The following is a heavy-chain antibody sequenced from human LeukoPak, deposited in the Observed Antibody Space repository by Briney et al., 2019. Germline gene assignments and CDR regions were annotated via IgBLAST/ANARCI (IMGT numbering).Heavy chain of an antibody. J-gene: IGHJ6*02. V-gene: IGHV3-23*01. Sequence: GGSLRLSCAASGFTFSSYAMSWVRQAPGKGLEWVSAISGSGGSTYYADSVKGRFTISRDNSKNTLYLQMNSLRAEDTAVYYCARLRGYSSGWTSYYYYGMDVWGQGTTVTVSS. CDR3: ARLRGYSSGWTSYYYYGMDV. CDR2: ISGSGGST. CDR1: GFTFSSYA. D-gene: IGHD6-19*01.